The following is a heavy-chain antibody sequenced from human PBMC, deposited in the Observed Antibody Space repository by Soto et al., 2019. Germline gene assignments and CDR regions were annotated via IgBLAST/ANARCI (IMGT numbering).Heavy chain of an antibody. D-gene: IGHD1-1*01. CDR3: AKETATSVDYYYFYGLDV. V-gene: IGHV3-30*18. J-gene: IGHJ6*02. CDR1: GFIFGTYG. Sequence: QVQLVESEGGGVQPGRSLRLSCSASGFIFGTYGMDWVRQAPGKGLEWEALISYDGNKEFYADSVKGRFTISRDNSRNTLYLHMNSLKPEDTAMYYCAKETATSVDYYYFYGLDVWGPGTTVSVSS. CDR2: ISYDGNKE.